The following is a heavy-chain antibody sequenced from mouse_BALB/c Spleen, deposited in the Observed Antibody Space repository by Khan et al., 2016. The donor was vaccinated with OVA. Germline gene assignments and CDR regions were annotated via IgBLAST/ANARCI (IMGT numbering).Heavy chain of an antibody. CDR2: IYPFNGDT. CDR3: APVGSYYVSFAY. V-gene: IGHV1S136*01. J-gene: IGHJ3*01. Sequence: QLQQSGPELVKPGASVKMSCKASGYTFTSYVMPWVKQKPGQGLEWIGYIYPFNGDTLYNEKFKDKATLTSDKSSSTAYMELSSLTSVDSAVSFCAPVGSYYVSFAYWGQGTLVTVSA. D-gene: IGHD2-12*01. CDR1: GYTFTSYV.